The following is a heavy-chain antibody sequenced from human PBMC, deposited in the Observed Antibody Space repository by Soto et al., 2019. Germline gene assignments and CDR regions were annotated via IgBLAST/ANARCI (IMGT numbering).Heavy chain of an antibody. Sequence: ASVKVSCKASGYTFTGYYMHWVRQAPGQGLEWMGWINAGNGNTKYSQKFQGRVTMTRDTSASTAYMEMSSLRSEDMAIYYCARDLVGPTGLAYWGQGTLVTVSS. CDR1: GYTFTGYY. CDR3: ARDLVGPTGLAY. CDR2: INAGNGNT. J-gene: IGHJ4*02. V-gene: IGHV1-3*03. D-gene: IGHD1-26*01.